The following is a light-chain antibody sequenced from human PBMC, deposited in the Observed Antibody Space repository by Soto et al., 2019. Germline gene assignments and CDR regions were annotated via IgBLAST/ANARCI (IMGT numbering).Light chain of an antibody. V-gene: IGLV2-14*01. J-gene: IGLJ1*01. Sequence: QSVLTQPASVSGSPGQSITISCTGTSSDVGGYDYVSWYQLHPGKAPKLMVFEVSNRPSGVSYRFSGSKSGNTASLTISGLQAEDEADYFCSSYSTSTDYLLGTGTKVT. CDR3: SSYSTSTDYL. CDR1: SSDVGGYDY. CDR2: EVS.